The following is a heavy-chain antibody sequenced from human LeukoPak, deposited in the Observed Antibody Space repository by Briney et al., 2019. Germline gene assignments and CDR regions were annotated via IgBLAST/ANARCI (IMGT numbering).Heavy chain of an antibody. CDR1: GGSISPYY. CDR2: IYHTGSP. D-gene: IGHD6-13*01. J-gene: IGHJ4*02. Sequence: SETLSLTCNVSGGSISPYYWTWLRQPPGKVLEWIGYIYHTGSPNYNPSLKSRVTILVDTSKNQFSLQLTSVTTADTAVYYCARGLRYSSDYWGPGTLVTVSS. V-gene: IGHV4-59*01. CDR3: ARGLRYSSDY.